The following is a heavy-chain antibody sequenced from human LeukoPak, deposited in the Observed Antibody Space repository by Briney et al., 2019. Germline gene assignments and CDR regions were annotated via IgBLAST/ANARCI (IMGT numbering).Heavy chain of an antibody. CDR2: IMDRGGRT. CDR1: GIPLSNYG. CDR3: ARRRVTIRHILVRLHKEANSFES. J-gene: IGHJ4*02. Sequence: GGSLTLSCAVSGIPLSNYGVSGFRRAPGRGREGVAGIMDRGGRTTYADSGKGRCSISRGTPTSTVCLQVKRLRVEDTGVYFRARRRVTIRHILVRLHKEANSFESWGQGALVTVSS. V-gene: IGHV3-23*01. D-gene: IGHD3-3*01.